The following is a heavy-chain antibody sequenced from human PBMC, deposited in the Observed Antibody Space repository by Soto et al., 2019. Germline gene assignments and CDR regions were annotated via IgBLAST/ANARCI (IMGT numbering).Heavy chain of an antibody. Sequence: EVQLLESGGGLVQPGGSLRLSCAASGFTFSSYAMSWVRQAPGKGLEWVSAISGSGGSTYYADSVKGRFTISGDNSKNTSDLQKNSMRAEDTAVYYLAKDRLALVRGGWDYGMDVWGKGTTVTVSS. CDR3: AKDRLALVRGGWDYGMDV. CDR2: ISGSGGST. J-gene: IGHJ6*04. D-gene: IGHD3-10*02. CDR1: GFTFSSYA. V-gene: IGHV3-23*01.